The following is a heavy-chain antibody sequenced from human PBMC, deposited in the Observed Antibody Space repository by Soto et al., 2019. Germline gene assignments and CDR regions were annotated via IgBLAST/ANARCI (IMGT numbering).Heavy chain of an antibody. D-gene: IGHD1-26*01. CDR3: AKTPLMGGAHYYYMDV. CDR2: IIPILGIA. J-gene: IGHJ6*03. V-gene: IGHV1-69*02. Sequence: QVQLVQSGAGVKKPGSSVKVSCKASGGTFSSYTISWVRQAPGQGLEWMGRIIPILGIANYAQKFQGRVTITADKSTSTAYMELSSLRSEDTAVYYCAKTPLMGGAHYYYMDVWGKGTTVTVSS. CDR1: GGTFSSYT.